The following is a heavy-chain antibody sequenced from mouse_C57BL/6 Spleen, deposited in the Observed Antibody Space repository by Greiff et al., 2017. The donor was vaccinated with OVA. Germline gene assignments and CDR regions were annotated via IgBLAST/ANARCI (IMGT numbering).Heavy chain of an antibody. J-gene: IGHJ2*01. CDR3: ARDGVRRGYFDY. D-gene: IGHD2-14*01. Sequence: EVMLVESEGGLVQPGSSMKLSCTASGFTFSDYYMAWVRQVPEKGLEWVANINYDGSSTYYLDSLKSRFIISRDNAKNILYLQMSSLKSEDTATYYCARDGVRRGYFDYWGQGTTLTVSS. V-gene: IGHV5-16*01. CDR2: INYDGSST. CDR1: GFTFSDYY.